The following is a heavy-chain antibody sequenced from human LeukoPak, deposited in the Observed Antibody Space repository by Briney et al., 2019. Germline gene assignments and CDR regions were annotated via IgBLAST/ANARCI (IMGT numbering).Heavy chain of an antibody. CDR3: ARAGYVWGSYRPYFDY. D-gene: IGHD3-16*02. Sequence: GASVKVSCEASGYTFTSYYMHWVRQAPGQGLEWMGIINPSGGSTSYAQKFQGRVTMTRDTSTSTVYMELSSLRSEDTAVYYCARAGYVWGSYRPYFDYWGQGTLVTVSS. CDR1: GYTFTSYY. CDR2: INPSGGST. J-gene: IGHJ4*02. V-gene: IGHV1-46*01.